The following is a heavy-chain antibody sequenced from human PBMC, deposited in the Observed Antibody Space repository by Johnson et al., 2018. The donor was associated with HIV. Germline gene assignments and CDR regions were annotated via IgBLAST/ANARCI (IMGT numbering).Heavy chain of an antibody. CDR3: GRVGATAAFDI. Sequence: EVQLVESGGGLVQPGGSLRLSCAASGFTFSSYWMSWVRQAPGKGLEWVANIKQDGSEKYYVDSVKGRFTLSRDNAKNSLYRQMNSLRAEDTAVYYCGRVGATAAFDIWGQGTMVTVSS. CDR2: IKQDGSEK. V-gene: IGHV3-7*05. D-gene: IGHD1-26*01. CDR1: GFTFSSYW. J-gene: IGHJ3*02.